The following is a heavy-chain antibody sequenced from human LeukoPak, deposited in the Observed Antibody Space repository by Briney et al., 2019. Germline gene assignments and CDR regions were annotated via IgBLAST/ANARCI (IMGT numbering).Heavy chain of an antibody. CDR1: GGSISSYY. J-gene: IGHJ5*02. CDR3: ASGMRGVANWFDP. Sequence: SETLSLTCTVSGGSISSYYWSWIRQPPGKGLEWIGYIYYSGSTNYNPSVKSRVTISVDTSKNQFSLKLTSVTAADTAVYYCASGMRGVANWFDPWGQGTLVTVSS. D-gene: IGHD2-15*01. V-gene: IGHV4-59*01. CDR2: IYYSGST.